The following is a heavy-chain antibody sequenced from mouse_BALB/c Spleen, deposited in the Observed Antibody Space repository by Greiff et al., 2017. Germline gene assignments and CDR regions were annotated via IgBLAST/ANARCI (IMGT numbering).Heavy chain of an antibody. CDR2: ISDGGSYT. D-gene: IGHD2-14*01. J-gene: IGHJ1*01. CDR1: GFTFSDYY. CDR3: ARDKVRGYFDV. Sequence: EVKLVESGGGLVKPGGSLKLSCAASGFTFSDYYMYWVRQTPEKRLEWVATISDGGSYTYYQDSVKGRFTISRDNAKNNLYLQMSSLTSEDTAMYYCARDKVRGYFDVWGAGTTVTVSS. V-gene: IGHV5-4*02.